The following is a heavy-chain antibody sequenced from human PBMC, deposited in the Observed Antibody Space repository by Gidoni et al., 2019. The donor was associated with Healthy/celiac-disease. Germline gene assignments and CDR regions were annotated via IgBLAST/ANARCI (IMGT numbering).Heavy chain of an antibody. D-gene: IGHD2-2*01. CDR2: IYYSGST. Sequence: QVQLQESGPGLVQPSQTLSLTCTVSGGSIRTGGYYWSWIRQPPGKGLEWIGYIYYSGSTYYNPSLKSRVTISEDTSKNQFSLKLSSVTAADTAVYYCARAVIVVVPAALGWFDPWGQGTLVTVSS. CDR3: ARAVIVVVPAALGWFDP. CDR1: GGSIRTGGYY. J-gene: IGHJ5*02. V-gene: IGHV4-31*03.